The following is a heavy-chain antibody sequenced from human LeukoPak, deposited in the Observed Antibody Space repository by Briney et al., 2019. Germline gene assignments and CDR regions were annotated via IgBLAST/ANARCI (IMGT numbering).Heavy chain of an antibody. CDR3: ARDLNY. V-gene: IGHV3-53*01. J-gene: IGHJ4*02. CDR1: GFTFSSYA. Sequence: GGSLRLSCAASGFTFSSYAMSWVRQAPGKGLEWVSVTESGGNTDSADSVKGRFTISRDNSKNTLYLQMNSLRAEDTAVYYCARDLNYWGQGILVTVSS. CDR2: TESGGNT. D-gene: IGHD3-9*01.